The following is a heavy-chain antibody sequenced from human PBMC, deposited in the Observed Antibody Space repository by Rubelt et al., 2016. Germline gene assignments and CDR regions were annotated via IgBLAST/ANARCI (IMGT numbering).Heavy chain of an antibody. CDR2: INHSGST. V-gene: IGHV4-34*01. CDR1: GGSFSGYY. CDR3: ASLLLWLGALSRYYFDY. D-gene: IGHD3-10*01. Sequence: QVQLQQWGAGLLKPSETLSLTCAVYGGSFSGYYWSWIRQHPGKGLEWSGEINHSGSTNYNPSLKSLVTITVDTSKNQVSLKLKAVTGADTAVYYCASLLLWLGALSRYYFDYWGQGTLVTVSS. J-gene: IGHJ4*02.